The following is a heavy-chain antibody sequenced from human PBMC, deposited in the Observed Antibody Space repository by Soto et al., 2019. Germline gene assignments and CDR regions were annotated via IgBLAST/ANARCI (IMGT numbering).Heavy chain of an antibody. CDR2: IYPIYSDI. J-gene: IGHJ4*02. V-gene: IGHV5-51*01. CDR3: GRGYSNGLSLSPYYFDY. D-gene: IGHD6-25*01. Sequence: GESLKISCKGFGNNFTSHWIGWVRQMPGKGLEWMAGIYPIYSDIKYSASVQVQVTISAHNSITTAYLQWSSRTASDTAMYYCGRGYSNGLSLSPYYFDYWGQGTLVTVSS. CDR1: GNNFTSHW.